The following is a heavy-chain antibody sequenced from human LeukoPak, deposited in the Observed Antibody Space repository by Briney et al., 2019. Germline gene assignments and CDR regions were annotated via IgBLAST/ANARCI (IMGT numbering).Heavy chain of an antibody. CDR3: ARDQVAALRRGFHFDY. V-gene: IGHV1-69*13. CDR1: GGTFSSYA. CDR2: IIPIFGTA. D-gene: IGHD2-15*01. Sequence: SVKVSCKASGGTFSSYAISWVRQAPGQGLEWMGGIIPIFGTANYAQKFQGRVTITADESTSTAYMELSSLRSEDTAVYYCARDQVAALRRGFHFDYWGQGTLVTVSS. J-gene: IGHJ4*02.